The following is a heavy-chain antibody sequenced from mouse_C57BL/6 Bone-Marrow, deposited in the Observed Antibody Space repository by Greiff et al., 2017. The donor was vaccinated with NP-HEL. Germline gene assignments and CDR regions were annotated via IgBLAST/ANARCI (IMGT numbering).Heavy chain of an antibody. J-gene: IGHJ3*01. V-gene: IGHV14-4*01. CDR3: TTLYYGNLAWFAY. Sequence: EVQLQQSGAELVRPGASVKLSCTASGFNIKDDYMHWVKQRPEQGLEWIGWIDPENGDTEYASKFQGKATITADTSSNTAYLQLSSLTSEDTAVYYCTTLYYGNLAWFAYWGQGTLVTVSA. CDR2: IDPENGDT. CDR1: GFNIKDDY. D-gene: IGHD2-1*01.